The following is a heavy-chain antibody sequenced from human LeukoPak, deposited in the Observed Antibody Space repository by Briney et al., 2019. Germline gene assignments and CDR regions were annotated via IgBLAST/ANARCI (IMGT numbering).Heavy chain of an antibody. D-gene: IGHD3-10*01. V-gene: IGHV3-23*01. J-gene: IGHJ4*02. CDR3: AKETASDFGGAVDY. CDR2: LSHSGDSA. Sequence: PGGSLRLSCAASGFTFSSYAMSWVRQAPGKGLEWVSGLSHSGDSAYFAESVKGRFTISRDNSKNTLYLQINTLRAEDTAIFYCAKETASDFGGAVDYWGQGTLVTVSS. CDR1: GFTFSSYA.